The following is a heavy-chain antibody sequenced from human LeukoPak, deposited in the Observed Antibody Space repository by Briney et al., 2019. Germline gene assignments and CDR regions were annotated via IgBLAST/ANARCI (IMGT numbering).Heavy chain of an antibody. CDR3: ARDGDSYYSYYMDV. CDR2: IIPIFGKA. CDR1: GGTFTSYA. D-gene: IGHD2-21*02. V-gene: IGHV1-69*04. J-gene: IGHJ6*03. Sequence: SVKVSCKASGGTFTSYAISWVRQAPGQGLEWMGRIIPIFGKANYAQKFQGRVTITTDKSTSTAYMELSSRRSEDTAGYYCARDGDSYYSYYMDVWGKGTTVTVSS.